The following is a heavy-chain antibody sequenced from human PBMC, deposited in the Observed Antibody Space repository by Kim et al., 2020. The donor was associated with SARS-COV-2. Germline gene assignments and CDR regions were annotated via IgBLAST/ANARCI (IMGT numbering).Heavy chain of an antibody. V-gene: IGHV4-31*03. CDR3: ARFDTPVDDAFDI. CDR2: IYYSGST. D-gene: IGHD5-18*01. CDR1: GGSISSGGYY. J-gene: IGHJ3*02. Sequence: SETLSLTCTVSGGSISSGGYYWSWIRQHPGKGLEWIGYIYYSGSTYYNPSLKSRVTISVDTSKNQFSLKLSSVTAADTAVYYCARFDTPVDDAFDIWGQGTMVTVSS.